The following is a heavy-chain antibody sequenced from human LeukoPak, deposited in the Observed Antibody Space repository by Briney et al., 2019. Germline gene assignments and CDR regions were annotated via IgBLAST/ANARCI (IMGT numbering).Heavy chain of an antibody. Sequence: SETLSLTCTVSGGSISSYYWSWIRQPPGKGLEWLGYIYYSGSTNYNPSLKSRVTISVDTSKNRFSLKLSSVTAADTAMYYCARDNQYNSASSDYGGTNFGSWGQGTLVTVSS. CDR2: IYYSGST. D-gene: IGHD4-17*01. V-gene: IGHV4-59*12. CDR1: GGSISSYY. CDR3: ARDNQYNSASSDYGGTNFGS. J-gene: IGHJ4*02.